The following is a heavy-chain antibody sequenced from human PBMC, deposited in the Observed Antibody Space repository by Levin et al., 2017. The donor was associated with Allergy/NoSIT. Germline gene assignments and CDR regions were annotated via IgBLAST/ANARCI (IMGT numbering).Heavy chain of an antibody. CDR3: ARAVRNQLVSDV. Sequence: ASVKVSCKASRYTFSTYDITWVRQATGQGLEWVGWMNPNSGNTGYAQRFQGRVTMTRDTSISTAYMELSSLTSEDTAVYYCARAVRNQLVSDVWGQGTTVSVSS. J-gene: IGHJ6*02. D-gene: IGHD2-2*01. CDR1: RYTFSTYD. V-gene: IGHV1-8*01. CDR2: MNPNSGNT.